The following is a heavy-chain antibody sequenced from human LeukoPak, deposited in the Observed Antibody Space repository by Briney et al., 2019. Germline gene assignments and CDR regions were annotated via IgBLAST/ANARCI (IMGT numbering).Heavy chain of an antibody. J-gene: IGHJ4*02. V-gene: IGHV3-7*05. D-gene: IGHD6-13*01. Sequence: GGSLRLSCVGSGFTFSGYWMNWVRQAPGRGLEWVAKIEEDGSAKYYMDSVKGRFSIYRDNAKNSPYLQMYSLRAEDTAMYYCARAGQLNYWGQGTLVTVSS. CDR2: IEEDGSAK. CDR1: GFTFSGYW. CDR3: ARAGQLNY.